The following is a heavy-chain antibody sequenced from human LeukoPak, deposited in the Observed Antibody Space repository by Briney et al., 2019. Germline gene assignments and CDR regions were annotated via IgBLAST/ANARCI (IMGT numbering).Heavy chain of an antibody. D-gene: IGHD6-19*01. CDR2: INSDGSST. J-gene: IGHJ5*02. CDR1: GFTFSSYW. CDR3: AREAVAGTVDWFDP. V-gene: IGHV3-74*01. Sequence: GGSLRLSCAASGFTFSSYWMHWVRHAPGKGLVWVSRINSDGSSTSYADSVKGRFTISRDNAKNTLSLQMNSLRAEDTAVYYCAREAVAGTVDWFDPWGQGTLVTVSS.